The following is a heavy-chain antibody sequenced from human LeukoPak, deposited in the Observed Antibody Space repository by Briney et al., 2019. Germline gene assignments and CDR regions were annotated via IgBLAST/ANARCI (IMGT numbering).Heavy chain of an antibody. Sequence: GGSLRLSCEVSGFSLSRYWMSWVRQAPGKGLEWVATIKQDGTETYYMDSVKGRFSISRDNAKNSLYLQMNSLRAEDTAVYYCARDKGHVLRYFDWAGGDAFDIWGQGTMVTVSS. CDR1: GFSLSRYW. V-gene: IGHV3-7*01. D-gene: IGHD3-9*01. J-gene: IGHJ3*02. CDR2: IKQDGTET. CDR3: ARDKGHVLRYFDWAGGDAFDI.